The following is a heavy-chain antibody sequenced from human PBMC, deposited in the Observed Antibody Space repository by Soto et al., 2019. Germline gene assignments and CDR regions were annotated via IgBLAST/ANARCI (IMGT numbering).Heavy chain of an antibody. J-gene: IGHJ6*02. V-gene: IGHV4-30-4*01. Sequence: LSLTCSGSGGSINSADYYWSWVRQPPGKGLEWIGYIYYSGSTYFNPSLKSRVTISKDTSRNQFSLRLSSVTAADTAVYYCARAIVVTIGGMDVWGQGTTVTVSS. D-gene: IGHD5-12*01. CDR1: GGSINSADYY. CDR2: IYYSGST. CDR3: ARAIVVTIGGMDV.